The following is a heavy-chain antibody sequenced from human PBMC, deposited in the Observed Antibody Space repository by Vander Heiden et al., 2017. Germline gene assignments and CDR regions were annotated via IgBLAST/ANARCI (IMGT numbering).Heavy chain of an antibody. CDR2: ISYDGSNK. Sequence: QVQLVASGGDVVQPGRSLRLSCEASGFTFSSYGMHWVRQAPGKGLEWVAVISYDGSNKYYADSVKGRFTISRDNSKNTLYLQMNSLRAEDTAVYYCAKDQMRYYDFWSGYSIDYWGQGTLVTVSS. CDR1: GFTFSSYG. CDR3: AKDQMRYYDFWSGYSIDY. J-gene: IGHJ4*02. V-gene: IGHV3-30*18. D-gene: IGHD3-3*01.